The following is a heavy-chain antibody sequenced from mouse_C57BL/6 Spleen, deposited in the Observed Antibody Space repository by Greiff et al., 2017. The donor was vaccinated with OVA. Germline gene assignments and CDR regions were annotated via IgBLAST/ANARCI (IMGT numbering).Heavy chain of an antibody. CDR2: IHPNSGST. CDR3: AKEGGDDGYFDY. J-gene: IGHJ2*01. D-gene: IGHD2-3*01. CDR1: GYTFTSYW. Sequence: QVQLKQPGAELVKPGASVKLSCKASGYTFTSYWMHWVKQRPGQGLEWIGMIHPNSGSTNYNEKFKSKATLTVDKSSSTAYRQLSSLTSEDSAVYYCAKEGGDDGYFDYWGQGTTLTVSS. V-gene: IGHV1-64*01.